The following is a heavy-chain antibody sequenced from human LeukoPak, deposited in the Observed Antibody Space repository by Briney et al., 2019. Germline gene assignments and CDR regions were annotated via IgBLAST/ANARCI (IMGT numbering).Heavy chain of an antibody. J-gene: IGHJ4*02. CDR3: AGKLTGLDF. Sequence: GGSLRLSCAASGFTFSSYAMSWVRQAPGKGLEWVSHIYDNGATEYADPVKGRFTISRDNTKNTLYLQMNSLRVEDTALYYCAGKLTGLDFWGQGTLVTVSS. V-gene: IGHV3-66*01. CDR2: IYDNGAT. D-gene: IGHD1-1*01. CDR1: GFTFSSYA.